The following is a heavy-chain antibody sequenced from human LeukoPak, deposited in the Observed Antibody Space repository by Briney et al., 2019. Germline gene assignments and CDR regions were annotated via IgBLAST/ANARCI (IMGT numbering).Heavy chain of an antibody. CDR2: INPNSGGT. CDR1: GYTFTGYY. Sequence: ASVKVSCKASGYTFTGYYMHWVRQAPGQGLEWMGWINPNSGGTNYAQKFQGRVTMTRDTSISTAYMELSRLRSDDTAVYYCARDVYESVTMVRGVMFGPWGQGTLVTVSS. J-gene: IGHJ5*02. CDR3: ARDVYESVTMVRGVMFGP. V-gene: IGHV1-2*02. D-gene: IGHD3-10*01.